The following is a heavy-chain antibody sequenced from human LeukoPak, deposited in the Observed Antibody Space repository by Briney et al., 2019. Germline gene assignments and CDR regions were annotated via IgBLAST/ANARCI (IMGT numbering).Heavy chain of an antibody. Sequence: ASVKVSCKASGYTFTGYYMHWVRQAPGQGLEWMGWINPNSGGTNYAQKFQGRVTMTRDTSTSTVYMELSSLRSEDTAVYYCARDLRWIGGYSSSPLNYWGQGTLVTVSS. CDR3: ARDLRWIGGYSSSPLNY. J-gene: IGHJ4*02. CDR2: INPNSGGT. D-gene: IGHD6-13*01. CDR1: GYTFTGYY. V-gene: IGHV1-2*02.